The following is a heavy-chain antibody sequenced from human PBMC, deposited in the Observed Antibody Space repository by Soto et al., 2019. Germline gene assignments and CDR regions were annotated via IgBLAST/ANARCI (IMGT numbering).Heavy chain of an antibody. CDR3: ARSCYDFWSGYYSYFDC. CDR2: IKQDGSEK. V-gene: IGHV3-7*03. D-gene: IGHD3-3*01. J-gene: IGHJ4*02. Sequence: EVQLVESGGGLVQPGGSLRLSCAASGFTFSSYWMSCVRQAPGKGLEWVANIKQDGSEKYYVDSVKGRFTISRDNAKNSRYLQMNGLRAADTAVYYGARSCYDFWSGYYSYFDCWGQGTLVTVGS. CDR1: GFTFSSYW.